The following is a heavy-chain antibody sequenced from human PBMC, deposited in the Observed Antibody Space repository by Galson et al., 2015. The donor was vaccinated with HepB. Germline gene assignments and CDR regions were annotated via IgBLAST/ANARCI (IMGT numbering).Heavy chain of an antibody. CDR2: SRNKLHSYST. V-gene: IGHV3-72*01. CDR1: GFTFSDHY. D-gene: IGHD5-24*01. Sequence: LRLSCAVSGFTFSDHYMDWVRQAPGKGLEWVGRSRNKLHSYSTEYGTSVKGRFTISRDFSKNSLLLQMNSLKTEDTAVYYCVRGYNGFDSWGQGTLVTVTS. J-gene: IGHJ5*01. CDR3: VRGYNGFDS.